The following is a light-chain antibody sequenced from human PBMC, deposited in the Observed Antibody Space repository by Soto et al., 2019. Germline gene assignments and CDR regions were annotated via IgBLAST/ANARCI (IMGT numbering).Light chain of an antibody. CDR3: QQSSNWPRT. Sequence: EIVMTQSPATLSVSPGERVTLSCRASQFISNSLAWYQHRPGQPPRLLIYGASTRAAGISARFSGSGSGTEFTLTISSLQSEDFAVYYCQQSSNWPRTFGQGTKVDIK. CDR1: QFISNS. J-gene: IGKJ1*01. V-gene: IGKV3-15*01. CDR2: GAS.